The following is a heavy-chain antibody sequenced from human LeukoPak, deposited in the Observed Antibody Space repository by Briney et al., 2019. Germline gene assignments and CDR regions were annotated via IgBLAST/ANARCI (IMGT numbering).Heavy chain of an antibody. CDR2: ISAYNGNT. CDR3: ARATAGPFWSGYSTGPFDY. V-gene: IGHV1-18*01. CDR1: GYTFTSYG. D-gene: IGHD3-3*01. Sequence: ASVKVSCKASGYTFTSYGISWVRQAPGQGLEWMGWISAYNGNTNYAQKLQGRVTITTDTSTSTAYMELRSLRSDDTAVYYCARATAGPFWSGYSTGPFDYWGQGTLVTVSS. J-gene: IGHJ4*02.